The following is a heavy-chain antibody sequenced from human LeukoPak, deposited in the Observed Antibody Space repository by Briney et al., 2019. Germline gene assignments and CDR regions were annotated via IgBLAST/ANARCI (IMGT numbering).Heavy chain of an antibody. CDR1: GYTFTSYY. J-gene: IGHJ4*02. CDR3: ARGPGRNYYFDY. CDR2: INPNSGGT. Sequence: ASVKVSCKASGYTFTSYYMHWVRQAPGQGLEWMGWINPNSGGTNYAQKFQGRVTMTRDTSISTAYMELSRLRSDDTAVYYCARGPGRNYYFDYWGQGTLVTVSS. D-gene: IGHD1-14*01. V-gene: IGHV1-2*02.